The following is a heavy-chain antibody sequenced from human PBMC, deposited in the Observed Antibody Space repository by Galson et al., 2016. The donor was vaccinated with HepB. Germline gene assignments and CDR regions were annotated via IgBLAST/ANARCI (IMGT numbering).Heavy chain of an antibody. CDR2: IYSGGST. D-gene: IGHD6-6*01. CDR1: GFSVRSNY. CDR3: ARVVSSIAASGSFDI. V-gene: IGHV3-53*01. Sequence: SLRLSCAASGFSVRSNYMSWVRQAPGKGLEWVSVIYSGGSTYYADSVKGRFTISRDNSKNTLYLQMNSLRADDTAVYYCARVVSSIAASGSFDIWGQGTMVTVSS. J-gene: IGHJ3*02.